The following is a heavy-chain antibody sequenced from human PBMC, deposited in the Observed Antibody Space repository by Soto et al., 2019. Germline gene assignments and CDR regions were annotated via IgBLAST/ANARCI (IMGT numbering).Heavy chain of an antibody. J-gene: IGHJ6*03. V-gene: IGHV1-2*04. CDR1: GYTFSDYY. CDR3: AIESGGATATLDYYYFYMDV. D-gene: IGHD5-12*01. CDR2: INPNSGGT. Sequence: QVQLVQSGAEVKKPGASVKVSCKASGYTFSDYYIHWMRQAPGQGLEWMGWINPNSGGTKYAHKFQGWVTMTRDTSIKTAYMELSRLTSDDTAVYYCAIESGGATATLDYYYFYMDVWGKGTTVTVSS.